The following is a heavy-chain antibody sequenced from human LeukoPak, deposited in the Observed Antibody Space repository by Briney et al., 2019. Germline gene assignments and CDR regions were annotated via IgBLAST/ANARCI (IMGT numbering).Heavy chain of an antibody. CDR1: GYTLTELS. CDR3: ARDVRIQQYVDY. Sequence: ASVKVSCKVSGYTLTELSMHWVRQAPGKGLEWMGWINPNSGGTNYAQKFQGRVTMTRDTSISTAYMELSRLRSDDTAVYYCARDVRIQQYVDYWGQGTLVTVSS. CDR2: INPNSGGT. V-gene: IGHV1-2*02. D-gene: IGHD5-18*01. J-gene: IGHJ4*02.